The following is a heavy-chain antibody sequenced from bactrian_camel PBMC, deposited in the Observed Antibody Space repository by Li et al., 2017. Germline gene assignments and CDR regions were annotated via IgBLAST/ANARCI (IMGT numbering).Heavy chain of an antibody. Sequence: HVQLVESGGGSVQAGGSLRLSCAARGYTYDTYCMGWFRRPPGKEREGIAVIDSDGDTAYAESLKDRFTISVDNAKNTLYLQINSLNPEDSATYYCAATSVCAIWHMQYDYNYWGQGTQVTVS. CDR2: IDSDGDT. CDR3: AATSVCAIWHMQYDYNY. D-gene: IGHD7*01. CDR1: GYTYDTYC. J-gene: IGHJ4*01. V-gene: IGHV3S55*01.